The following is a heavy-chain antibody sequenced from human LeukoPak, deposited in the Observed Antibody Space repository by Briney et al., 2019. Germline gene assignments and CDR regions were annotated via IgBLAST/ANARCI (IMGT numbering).Heavy chain of an antibody. J-gene: IGHJ4*02. CDR1: GYTFTGYY. CDR3: ARVSYDSSGYYPVCFDY. Sequence: ASVKVSCKASGYTFTGYYMHWVRQAPGEGLEWMGRINHNSGGTNYAKKLQGRVTMPRATSISTAYMELSRLRSDDTAVYYCARVSYDSSGYYPVCFDYWGQGTLVTVSS. CDR2: INHNSGGT. V-gene: IGHV1-2*06. D-gene: IGHD3-22*01.